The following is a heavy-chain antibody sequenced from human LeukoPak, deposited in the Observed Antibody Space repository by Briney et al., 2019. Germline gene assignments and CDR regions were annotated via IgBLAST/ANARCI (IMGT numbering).Heavy chain of an antibody. V-gene: IGHV4-59*12. CDR3: ARDPHYYYDSSGYQSNY. CDR2: IDHSGST. Sequence: SETLSLTCTVSGGSFSSYYWTWIRQPPGKGLEWIGYIDHSGSTNYNPSLKSRVSISSDTSKNQFSLKLSSVTAADTAVYYCARDPHYYYDSSGYQSNYWGQGTLVTVSS. CDR1: GGSFSSYY. D-gene: IGHD3-22*01. J-gene: IGHJ4*02.